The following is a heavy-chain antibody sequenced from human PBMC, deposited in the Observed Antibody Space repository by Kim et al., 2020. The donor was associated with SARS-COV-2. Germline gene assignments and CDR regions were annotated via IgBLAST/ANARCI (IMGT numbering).Heavy chain of an antibody. V-gene: IGHV4-34*01. CDR2: ST. D-gene: IGHD2-21*02. CDR3: ARGGGDAFDY. J-gene: IGHJ4*02. Sequence: STNYNPSLKSRVTISVDTSKNQFSLKLSSVTAADTAVYYCARGGGDAFDYWGQGTLVTVSS.